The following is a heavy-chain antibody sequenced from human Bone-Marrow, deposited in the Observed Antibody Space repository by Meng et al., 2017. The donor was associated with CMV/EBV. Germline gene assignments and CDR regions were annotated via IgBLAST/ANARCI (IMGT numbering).Heavy chain of an antibody. CDR2: IYYSGST. CDR3: ARDASRPYNWFDP. CDR1: GGSISRSSYC. J-gene: IGHJ5*02. Sequence: VAGGSISRSSYCWGWIRQPPGKGLEWIGSIYYSGSTYYNPYLKSRVTISVDTSKNQFSLKLSSVTAADTAVYYCARDASRPYNWFDPWGQGTLVTVSS. V-gene: IGHV4-39*07.